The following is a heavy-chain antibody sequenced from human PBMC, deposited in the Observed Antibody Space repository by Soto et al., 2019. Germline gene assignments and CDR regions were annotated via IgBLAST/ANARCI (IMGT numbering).Heavy chain of an antibody. CDR2: IVPIYRTA. Sequence: ASVKVSCKASGGTFSSYRINWVRQAPGQGLEWVGGIVPIYRTADYAQKFQGRVTITADESARTAYMELRSLKSQDTAVYYCARDSGAKLRSSWGKGTLVTVSS. D-gene: IGHD6-19*01. J-gene: IGHJ4*02. CDR1: GGTFSSYR. CDR3: ARDSGAKLRSS. V-gene: IGHV1-69*13.